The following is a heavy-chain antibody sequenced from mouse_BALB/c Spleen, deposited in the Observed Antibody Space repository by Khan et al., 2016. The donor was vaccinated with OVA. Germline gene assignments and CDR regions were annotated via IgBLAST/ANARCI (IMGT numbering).Heavy chain of an antibody. Sequence: VQLQQSGAELMKPGASVKISCKATGYTFSSYWIEGVKQRPGHGLEWIGEILPGSNSTNYNERFKGKATNTADTSSNTAYMQLSSMTSEDSAIYYCARGNYYGSTSWFGYWGQGTLVTVSA. J-gene: IGHJ3*01. CDR3: ARGNYYGSTSWFGY. CDR1: GYTFSSYW. V-gene: IGHV1-9*01. CDR2: ILPGSNST. D-gene: IGHD1-1*01.